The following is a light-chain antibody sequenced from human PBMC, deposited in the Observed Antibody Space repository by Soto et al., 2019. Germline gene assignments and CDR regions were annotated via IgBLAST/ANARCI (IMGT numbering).Light chain of an antibody. Sequence: QSALTQPPSASGSPGQSVTISCTGTSSDVGGYKYVSWYQHHPGKAPKLLIYEVTERPSGVPDRFSGSKSGNTASLTVSGLQSEDEADYYCSSYAGSKTLLFGGGTQLTVL. CDR2: EVT. CDR1: SSDVGGYKY. CDR3: SSYAGSKTLL. J-gene: IGLJ2*01. V-gene: IGLV2-8*01.